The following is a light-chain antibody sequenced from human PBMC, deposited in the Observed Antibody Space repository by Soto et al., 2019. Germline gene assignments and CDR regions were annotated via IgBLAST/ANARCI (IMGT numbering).Light chain of an antibody. V-gene: IGKV1-8*01. CDR3: QQYDSWPLT. CDR1: QGISIY. J-gene: IGKJ4*01. Sequence: AILMTQAPSSLSASTGEIVTITFRAIQGISIYLAWYQQKPGKAPKLLIYAASTLQSGVPSRFSGSGSGTDFTLTISCLQSEDFAVYYCQQYDSWPLTFGGGTKVDIK. CDR2: AAS.